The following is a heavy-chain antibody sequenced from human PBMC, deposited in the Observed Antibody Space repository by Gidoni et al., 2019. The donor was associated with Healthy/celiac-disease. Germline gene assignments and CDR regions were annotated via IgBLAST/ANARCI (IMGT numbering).Heavy chain of an antibody. V-gene: IGHV3-9*01. CDR2: ISWKSGSR. CDR3: AKDIRRKPRYSLCY. J-gene: IGHJ4*02. Sequence: EVQLVESGGGLVQPGRSLRLSCAASGFTFDDYAMHWVRQAPGKGLGWVSGISWKSGSRCYAEAGKGRFTIFRDNAKNSLYLQMNSLRAEDTALDYCAKDIRRKPRYSLCYWGQGTLVTVSS. D-gene: IGHD5-18*01. CDR1: GFTFDDYA.